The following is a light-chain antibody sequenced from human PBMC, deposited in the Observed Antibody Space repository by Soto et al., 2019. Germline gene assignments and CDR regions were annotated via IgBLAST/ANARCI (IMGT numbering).Light chain of an antibody. J-gene: IGKJ1*01. V-gene: IGKV1-27*01. CDR2: AAS. CDR3: HKYNSAPRA. CDR1: QGIGND. Sequence: DIQMTHSPSSLSASVGDRGTSTGRASQGIGNDLAWYQQKPGKVPKLLIYAASTLQSGVPPRFSGSGSGTDFTLTIRSLQPEDVATYHCHKYNSAPRAFGQGTKLE.